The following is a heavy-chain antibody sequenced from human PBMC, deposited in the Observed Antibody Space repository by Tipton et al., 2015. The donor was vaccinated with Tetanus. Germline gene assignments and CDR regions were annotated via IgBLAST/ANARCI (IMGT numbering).Heavy chain of an antibody. CDR2: IYQNGDA. CDR1: GGSISSFY. Sequence: TLSLTCTVSGGSISSFYWYWIRQPPGKGLEWIAYIYQNGDANYNPSLQSRVTISVDTSKNQFSLQLAFVTAADTAIYYCARERIEAFYYHGLDVLGPGTTVTVSS. V-gene: IGHV4-59*01. CDR3: ARERIEAFYYHGLDV. J-gene: IGHJ6*02. D-gene: IGHD2-21*01.